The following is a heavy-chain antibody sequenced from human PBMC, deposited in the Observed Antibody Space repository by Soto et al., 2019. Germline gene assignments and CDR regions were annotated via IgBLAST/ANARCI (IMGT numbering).Heavy chain of an antibody. CDR1: RFTFSSFW. J-gene: IGHJ5*02. CDR3: ARAAYSSSQTFLFDT. Sequence: EVQLVESGGGLVQPGGSLRLSCAASRFTFSSFWFHWVRQAPGKGLVWVSHINSDGSSTSYADSVKGRFTISRDNAKNTLYLQMNSLRAEDTAVYHCARAAYSSSQTFLFDTWGQGTLVTVSS. CDR2: INSDGSST. V-gene: IGHV3-74*01. D-gene: IGHD6-13*01.